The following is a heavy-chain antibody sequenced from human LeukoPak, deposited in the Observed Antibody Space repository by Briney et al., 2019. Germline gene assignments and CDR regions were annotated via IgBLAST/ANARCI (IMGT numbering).Heavy chain of an antibody. CDR1: GGSFSGYY. CDR3: ARRGWLQFQYYFDY. Sequence: PSETLSLTCAVYGGSFSGYYWSWIRQSPGKGLEWIGEINHSGSTNYNPSLKSRVTISVDTSKNQFSLKLSSVTAADTAVYYCARRGWLQFQYYFDYWGQGTLVTVSS. CDR2: INHSGST. D-gene: IGHD5-24*01. V-gene: IGHV4-34*01. J-gene: IGHJ4*02.